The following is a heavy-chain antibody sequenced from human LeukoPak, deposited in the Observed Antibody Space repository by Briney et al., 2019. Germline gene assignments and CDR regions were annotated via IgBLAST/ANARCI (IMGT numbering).Heavy chain of an antibody. Sequence: GGSLRLSCTASGFTFGDYAMSWVRQAPGKGLEWEGFIRSKAYGGTTEYAASVKGRFTISRDDSKSIAYLQMNSLKTEDTAVYYCTRSSGWYGSPDYWGQGTLVTVSS. CDR3: TRSSGWYGSPDY. J-gene: IGHJ4*02. V-gene: IGHV3-49*04. CDR2: IRSKAYGGTT. D-gene: IGHD6-19*01. CDR1: GFTFGDYA.